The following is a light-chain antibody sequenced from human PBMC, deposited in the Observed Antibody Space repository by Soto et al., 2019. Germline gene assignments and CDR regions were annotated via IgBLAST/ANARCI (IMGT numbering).Light chain of an antibody. V-gene: IGLV2-14*01. Sequence: QSALTQPASVSGSPVQSITISCNGTSSDIGGSNWVSWYQQHPGRAPKLIIFVVSGRPSGVSDRFSGSRSDNTASLTISGLQAEDEADYYCTSHSSSGTLAVFGTGTKLTVL. CDR1: SSDIGGSNW. J-gene: IGLJ1*01. CDR3: TSHSSSGTLAV. CDR2: VVS.